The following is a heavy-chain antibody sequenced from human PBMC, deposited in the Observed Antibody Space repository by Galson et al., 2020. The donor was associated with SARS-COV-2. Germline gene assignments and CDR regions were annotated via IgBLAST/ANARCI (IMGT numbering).Heavy chain of an antibody. J-gene: IGHJ4*02. D-gene: IGHD3-3*01. Sequence: GESLKISCAASGFTFSNAWMSWVRQAPGKGLEWVGRIKSKTDGGTTDYAAPVEGRFTISRDDSKNTLYLQMNSLKTEDTAVYYCTTDGITIFGVVIYRHFDYWGQGTLVTVSS. CDR1: GFTFSNAW. V-gene: IGHV3-15*01. CDR2: IKSKTDGGTT. CDR3: TTDGITIFGVVIYRHFDY.